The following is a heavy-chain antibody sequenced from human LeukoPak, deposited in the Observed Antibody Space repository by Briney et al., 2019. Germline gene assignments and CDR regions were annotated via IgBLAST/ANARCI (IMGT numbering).Heavy chain of an antibody. J-gene: IGHJ6*03. V-gene: IGHV1-18*01. CDR3: ARVKGCSSTSCYRHYYYMDV. CDR1: GYTFTSYG. Sequence: SVKVSCKASGYTFTSYGISWVRQAPGQGLEWMGWISAYNGNTNYAQKLQGRVTMTTDTSTSTAYMELRSLRSDDTAVYYCARVKGCSSTSCYRHYYYMDVWGKGTTVTDSS. CDR2: ISAYNGNT. D-gene: IGHD2-2*02.